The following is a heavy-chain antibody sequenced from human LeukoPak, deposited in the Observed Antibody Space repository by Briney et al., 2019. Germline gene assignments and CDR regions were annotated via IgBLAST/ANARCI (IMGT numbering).Heavy chain of an antibody. V-gene: IGHV3-33*01. Sequence: PGGSLRLSCVASGFTFSSYGMHWVRQAPGKGLEWVAFIWSDGSKKYYADSVKGRFTISRDNAKNSLYLQMNSLRAEDTAVYYCARDLYGDPVWADYWGQGTLVTVSS. D-gene: IGHD4-17*01. CDR1: GFTFSSYG. CDR3: ARDLYGDPVWADY. CDR2: IWSDGSKK. J-gene: IGHJ4*02.